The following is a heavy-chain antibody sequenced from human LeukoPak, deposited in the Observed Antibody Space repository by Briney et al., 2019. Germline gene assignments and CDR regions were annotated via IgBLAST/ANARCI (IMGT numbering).Heavy chain of an antibody. V-gene: IGHV4-59*01. CDR3: ARGSRELYYFDY. Sequence: SETLSLTCTVSGGSISSYYWSWIRQPPGKGLEWIGYIYYSGSTKYNPSLKSRVTISVDASKTQFSLKLNSVTAADTAVYYCARGSRELYYFDYWGQGTLVTVSA. J-gene: IGHJ4*02. CDR1: GGSISSYY. D-gene: IGHD1-7*01. CDR2: IYYSGST.